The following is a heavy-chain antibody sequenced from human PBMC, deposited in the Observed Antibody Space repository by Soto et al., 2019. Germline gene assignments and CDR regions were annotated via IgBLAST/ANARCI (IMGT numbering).Heavy chain of an antibody. CDR1: GYTFTSYY. CDR2: INPSGGST. CDR3: ARDMEYYDSSGYYSPRADLEGYGMDV. J-gene: IGHJ6*02. V-gene: IGHV1-46*01. Sequence: ASVKVSCKASGYTFTSYYMHWVRQAPGQGLEWMGIINPSGGSTSYAQKFQGRVTMTRDTSTSTVYMELSSLRSEDTAVYYCARDMEYYDSSGYYSPRADLEGYGMDVWGQGTTVTVSS. D-gene: IGHD3-22*01.